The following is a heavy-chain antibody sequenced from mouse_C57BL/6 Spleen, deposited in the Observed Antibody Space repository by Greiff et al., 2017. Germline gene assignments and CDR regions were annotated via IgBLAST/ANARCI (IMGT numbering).Heavy chain of an antibody. J-gene: IGHJ3*01. CDR3: ARGNYGPFAY. V-gene: IGHV1-26*01. CDR1: GYTFTDYY. Sequence: EVQLQQSGPELVKPGASVKISCKASGYTFTDYYMNWVKQSHGKSLEWIGDINPNNGGTSYNQKFKGKATLTVDKSSSTASMELRSLTSEDSAVYYCARGNYGPFAYWGQGTLVTVSA. D-gene: IGHD2-1*01. CDR2: INPNNGGT.